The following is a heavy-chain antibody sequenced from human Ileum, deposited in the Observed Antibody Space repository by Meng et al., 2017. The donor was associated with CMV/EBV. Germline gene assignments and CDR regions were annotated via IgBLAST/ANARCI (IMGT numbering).Heavy chain of an antibody. CDR3: ARDYGSGSYRHYFDY. D-gene: IGHD3-10*01. CDR1: RGSISSSDYY. CDR2: IHSGGGT. J-gene: IGHJ4*02. V-gene: IGHV4-39*07. Sequence: LERPEVGPGLGNHSETLSLPCTVSRGSISSSDYYWGWVRQPPGKGLEWIASIHSGGGTYYNPSLKSRVTISVDTSENQFSLRLTSVTAADTAVYYCARDYGSGSYRHYFDYWGQGTLVTVSS.